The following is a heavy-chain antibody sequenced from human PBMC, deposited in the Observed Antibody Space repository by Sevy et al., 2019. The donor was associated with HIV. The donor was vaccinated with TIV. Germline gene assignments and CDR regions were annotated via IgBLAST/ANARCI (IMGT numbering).Heavy chain of an antibody. Sequence: GGSLRLSCAASGFTFSSYWMSWVRQAPGKGLEWVANIKQDGSEKYYVDSVKGRFTISRDNAKNSLYLQMNSLRAEDTAENYCARDNGYSSGWYGYWGQGTLVTVSS. J-gene: IGHJ4*02. V-gene: IGHV3-7*01. CDR3: ARDNGYSSGWYGY. D-gene: IGHD6-19*01. CDR2: IKQDGSEK. CDR1: GFTFSSYW.